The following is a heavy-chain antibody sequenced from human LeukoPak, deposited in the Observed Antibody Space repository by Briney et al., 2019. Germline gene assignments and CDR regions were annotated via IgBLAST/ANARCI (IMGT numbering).Heavy chain of an antibody. CDR3: AREVRGYYFDY. D-gene: IGHD3-22*01. CDR2: ISSGGNT. CDR1: GFIVSSNY. V-gene: IGHV3-53*01. Sequence: PGGSLRLSCAASGFIVSSNYMSWVRQAPGKGLEWVSIISSGGNTYYADSAKGRFTISRDISKNTLYLQMNGLRAEDTAVYYCAREVRGYYFDYWDQGTLVTVSS. J-gene: IGHJ4*02.